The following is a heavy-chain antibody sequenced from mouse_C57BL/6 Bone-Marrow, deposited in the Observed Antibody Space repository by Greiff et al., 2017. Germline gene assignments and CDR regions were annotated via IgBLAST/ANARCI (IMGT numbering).Heavy chain of an antibody. D-gene: IGHD1-1*01. CDR2: INPGSGGT. V-gene: IGHV1-54*01. J-gene: IGHJ1*03. Sequence: QVQLQQSGAELVRPGTSVKVSCKASGYAFTNYLIEWVKQRPGQGLEWIGVINPGSGGTNYNEKFKGKATLTADKCSSTAYMQLSSLTSVDSAVYFCARSSYWYFDVWGTGTTVTVSS. CDR1: GYAFTNYL. CDR3: ARSSYWYFDV.